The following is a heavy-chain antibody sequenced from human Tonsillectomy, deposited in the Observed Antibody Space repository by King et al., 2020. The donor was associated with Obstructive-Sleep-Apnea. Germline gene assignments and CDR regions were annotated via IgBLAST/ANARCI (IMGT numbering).Heavy chain of an antibody. V-gene: IGHV3-30-3*01. CDR3: ARDRRDFYDRRGLDYGMDV. D-gene: IGHD3-16*01. Sequence: VQLVESGGGVVQPGRSLRLSCAASGFTFSSYATHWVRQAPGKGLEWVAIISYDGNNKYYADYVKGRFTISRDNSKNTLYLQMNSLRPDDTAVYYCARDRRDFYDRRGLDYGMDVWGQGTTVTVSS. J-gene: IGHJ6*02. CDR2: ISYDGNNK. CDR1: GFTFSSYA.